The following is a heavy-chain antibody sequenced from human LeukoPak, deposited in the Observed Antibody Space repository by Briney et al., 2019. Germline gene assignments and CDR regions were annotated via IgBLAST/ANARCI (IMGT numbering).Heavy chain of an antibody. J-gene: IGHJ4*02. CDR3: ASSHDSSGND. D-gene: IGHD3-22*01. CDR2: IHPEGRAT. Sequence: PGGSLRLSCAASGFTFSTYWMASVRQAPGQGLEWVANIHPEGRATFYVDSVKGRFTISRDNAKNSLYLQMNSLRDEDTAVYYCASSHDSSGNDWGQGTRVTVSS. V-gene: IGHV3-7*01. CDR1: GFTFSTYW.